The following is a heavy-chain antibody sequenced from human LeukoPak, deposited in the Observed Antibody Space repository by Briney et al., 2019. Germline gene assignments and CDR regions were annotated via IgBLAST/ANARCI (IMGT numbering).Heavy chain of an antibody. V-gene: IGHV1-18*01. D-gene: IGHD1-26*01. J-gene: IGHJ4*02. CDR3: ARGPIGKPGRIPHDY. CDR1: GYTFTSYG. CDR2: INVYNGNT. Sequence: GASVKASCKASGYTFTSYGINWVRQAPGQGLEWMGWINVYNGNTNNAQKLQGRVTMTTDTSTSTAYMELRSLRSDDTAVYYCARGPIGKPGRIPHDYWGQGTLVTVSS.